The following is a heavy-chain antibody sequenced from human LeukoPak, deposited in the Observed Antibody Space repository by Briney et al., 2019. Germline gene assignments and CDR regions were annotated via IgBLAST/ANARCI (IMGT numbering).Heavy chain of an antibody. CDR2: IWYDGSNK. Sequence: GRSLRLSCAASGFTFSSYGMHWVRQAPGKGLEWVAVIWYDGSNKYYADSVKGRFTISRDNSKNTLYLQMNSLRAEDTAVYYCAEGGRYFDYWGQGTLVTVSS. J-gene: IGHJ4*02. CDR3: AEGGRYFDY. CDR1: GFTFSSYG. D-gene: IGHD3-16*01. V-gene: IGHV3-30*19.